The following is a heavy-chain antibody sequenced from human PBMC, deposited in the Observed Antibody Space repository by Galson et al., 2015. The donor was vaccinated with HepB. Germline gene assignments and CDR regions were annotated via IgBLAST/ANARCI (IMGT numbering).Heavy chain of an antibody. CDR1: GGTFGSYA. Sequence: SVKVSYKASGGTFGSYAISWVRQAPGQGLEWMGGIIPMLGTANYAQTFQGSVTITADESTSTAYMELRSLRSEDTAVYYCARDLRDTTTPKYYYYYMDVWGKGTTVTVSS. J-gene: IGHJ6*03. V-gene: IGHV1-69*13. CDR3: ARDLRDTTTPKYYYYYMDV. D-gene: IGHD5-18*01. CDR2: IIPMLGTA.